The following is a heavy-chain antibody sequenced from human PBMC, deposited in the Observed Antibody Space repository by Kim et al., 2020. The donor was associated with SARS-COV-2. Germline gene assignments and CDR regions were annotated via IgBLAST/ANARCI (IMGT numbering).Heavy chain of an antibody. D-gene: IGHD3-16*01. V-gene: IGHV3-7*01. CDR2: INQDGAEK. CDR3: ARGSGGIENYYGLDV. Sequence: GGCLRLSCAASGFKVDGYWMTWVRQAPGKGLEWVANINQDGAEKYYVDSLRGRFTVSRDNTKNSLYLHLNSLRAEDTAVYYCARGSGGIENYYGLDVWGQGTAVTVS. CDR1: GFKVDGYW. J-gene: IGHJ6*02.